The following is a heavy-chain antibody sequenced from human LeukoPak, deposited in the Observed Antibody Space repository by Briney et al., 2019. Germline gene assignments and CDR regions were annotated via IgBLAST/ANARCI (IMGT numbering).Heavy chain of an antibody. Sequence: ASVKVSCKASGYTFTSYGISWVRQAPGQGLEWMGWISAYNGNTNYAQKLQGRVTMTTETSTSTAYMELRSLRSDDTAVYYCARDFGDYYGSGSYYMADYWGQGTLVTVSS. V-gene: IGHV1-18*01. D-gene: IGHD3-10*01. J-gene: IGHJ4*02. CDR2: ISAYNGNT. CDR1: GYTFTSYG. CDR3: ARDFGDYYGSGSYYMADY.